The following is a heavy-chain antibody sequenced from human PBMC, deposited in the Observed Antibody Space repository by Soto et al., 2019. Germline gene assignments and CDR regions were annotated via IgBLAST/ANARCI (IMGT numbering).Heavy chain of an antibody. CDR3: AKDTGADY. D-gene: IGHD3-10*01. CDR1: GFTFSSYG. CDR2: ISYDGSDQ. V-gene: IGHV3-30*18. Sequence: QVQLVESGGGVVQPGRSLRLSCAASGFTFSSYGMYWVRQAPGKGLEWVASISYDGSDQFYGDSVKGRVTISRDNSKNMLYVQMNSLRSEDTAVYYCAKDTGADYWGQGTVVTVSA. J-gene: IGHJ4*02.